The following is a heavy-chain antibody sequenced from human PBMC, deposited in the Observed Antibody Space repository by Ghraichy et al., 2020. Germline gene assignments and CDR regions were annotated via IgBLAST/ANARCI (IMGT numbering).Heavy chain of an antibody. CDR1: GYIFTNYF. J-gene: IGHJ4*02. D-gene: IGHD1-1*01. V-gene: IGHV1-46*01. Sequence: ASVKVSCKASGYIFTNYFVHWMRQARGQGLDWMGMVDPSNGATNYAHNFQGSVAMTRDTSTTTVYMELSSLSSEDTAVYYCVRERSGGTYDYWGQGTLVTVSS. CDR2: VDPSNGAT. CDR3: VRERSGGTYDY.